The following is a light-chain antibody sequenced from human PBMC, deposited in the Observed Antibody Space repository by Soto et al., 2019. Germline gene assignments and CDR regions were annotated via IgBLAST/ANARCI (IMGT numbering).Light chain of an antibody. V-gene: IGKV3-15*01. CDR2: GAS. J-gene: IGKJ5*01. CDR3: QQYNNWPPIT. Sequence: EIVMTQSPGTLSVSPWERVTLSCRASQSVNNKVAWYQQKPGQAPRLLIFGASTRATGIPARFSGSGSVTEFTLTISSLQSEDFAVYYCQQYNNWPPITFGQGTRLEIK. CDR1: QSVNNK.